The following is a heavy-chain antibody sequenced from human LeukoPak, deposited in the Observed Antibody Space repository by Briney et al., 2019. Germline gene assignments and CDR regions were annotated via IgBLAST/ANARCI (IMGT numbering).Heavy chain of an antibody. J-gene: IGHJ4*02. CDR3: ARDRLGGGNYNHFDY. D-gene: IGHD3-10*01. V-gene: IGHV1-2*02. CDR2: INPNSGGT. CDR1: GYTFTGYY. Sequence: ASVKVSCKASGYTFTGYYMHWVRQAPGQGLEWMGWINPNSGGTNYAQKFQGRVTMTRDTSISTAYMELSRLRSDDKAVYYCARDRLGGGNYNHFDYWGQGTLVTVSS.